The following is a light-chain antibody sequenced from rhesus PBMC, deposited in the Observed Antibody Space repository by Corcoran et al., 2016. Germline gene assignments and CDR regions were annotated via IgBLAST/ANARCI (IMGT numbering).Light chain of an antibody. CDR2: YAS. CDR3: QQLNTYPWT. J-gene: IGKJ1*01. CDR1: QDIINY. Sequence: DIQMTQSPSSLSASVGDTVTITCRASQDIINYLAWYQQKPGKAPRPLIYYASNLESGVPSRFSGTGSGTDFTLTISSLQPEDFEIYYCQQLNTYPWTFGHGTKVEIK. V-gene: IGKV1S14*01.